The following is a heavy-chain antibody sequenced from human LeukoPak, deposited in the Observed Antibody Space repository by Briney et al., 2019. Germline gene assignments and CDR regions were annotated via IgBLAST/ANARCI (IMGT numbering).Heavy chain of an antibody. Sequence: AGRPLRLSCAASGFTFSSYGMNWVRQAPGKGLEWVSSISSSSSYIHYADSVKGRFTISRDNAKNSLYLQMKSLRAEDTAVYYCARDSPTKNDAFDIWGQGTMVTVSS. CDR3: ARDSPTKNDAFDI. J-gene: IGHJ3*02. V-gene: IGHV3-21*01. CDR2: ISSSSSYI. CDR1: GFTFSSYG.